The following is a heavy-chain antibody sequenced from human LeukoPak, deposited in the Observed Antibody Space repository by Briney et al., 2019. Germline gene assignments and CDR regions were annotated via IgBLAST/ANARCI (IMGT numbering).Heavy chain of an antibody. CDR1: GFPFSSYA. CDR3: AKDKQSLGITIFGVVAYYFDY. V-gene: IGHV3-23*01. Sequence: PGGSLRLSCAASGFPFSSYAMTWVRQAPGKGLEWVSAISGSGGSTYYADSVKGRFTISRDNSKNTLYLQMNSLRAEDTAVYYCAKDKQSLGITIFGVVAYYFDYWGQGTLVTVSS. J-gene: IGHJ4*02. CDR2: ISGSGGST. D-gene: IGHD3-3*01.